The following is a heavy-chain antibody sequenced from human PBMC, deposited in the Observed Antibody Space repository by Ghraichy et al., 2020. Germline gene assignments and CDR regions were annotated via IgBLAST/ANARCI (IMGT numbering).Heavy chain of an antibody. D-gene: IGHD3-3*01. CDR2: INHSGST. V-gene: IGHV4-34*01. CDR1: GGSFSGYY. CDR3: AREWGGEAKGQIFGVANTRYYFDY. Sequence: SETLSLTCAVYGGSFSGYYWSWIRQPPGKGLEWIGEINHSGSTNYNPSLKSRVTISVDTSKNQFSLKLSSVTAADTAVYYCAREWGGEAKGQIFGVANTRYYFDYWGQGTLVTVSS. J-gene: IGHJ4*02.